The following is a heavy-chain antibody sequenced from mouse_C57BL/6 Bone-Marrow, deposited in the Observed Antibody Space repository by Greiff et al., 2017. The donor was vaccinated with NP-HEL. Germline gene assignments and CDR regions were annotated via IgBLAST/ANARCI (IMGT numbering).Heavy chain of an antibody. Sequence: VQLKESGPGLAAPSQSLSITCTVSGFSLTSYAISWVRQPPGKGLEWLGVIWTGGGTNYNSALKSRLSISKDNSKSQVYLKMNSLQTDDTSRYYCARVYYDYDGYWYFEVWGTGTTVTVSS. CDR2: IWTGGGT. V-gene: IGHV2-9-1*01. CDR1: GFSLTSYA. CDR3: ARVYYDYDGYWYFEV. J-gene: IGHJ1*03. D-gene: IGHD2-4*01.